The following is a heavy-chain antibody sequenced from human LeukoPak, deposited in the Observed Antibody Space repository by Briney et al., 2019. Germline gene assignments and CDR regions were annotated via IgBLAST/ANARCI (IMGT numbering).Heavy chain of an antibody. CDR2: IYTSGST. CDR1: GGSISSYY. Sequence: SETLSLTCTVSGGSISSYYWSWIRQPAGKGLEWIGRIYTSGSTNYNPSLKSRVTISVDKSKNQFSLKLSSVTAADTAVYYCARGPYVTMTPVVIPYYFDYWGQGTLVTVSS. J-gene: IGHJ4*02. CDR3: ARGPYVTMTPVVIPYYFDY. D-gene: IGHD3-22*01. V-gene: IGHV4-4*07.